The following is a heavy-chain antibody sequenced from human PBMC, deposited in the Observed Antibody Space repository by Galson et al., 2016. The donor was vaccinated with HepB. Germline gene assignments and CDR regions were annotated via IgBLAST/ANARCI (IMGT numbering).Heavy chain of an antibody. V-gene: IGHV3-30-3*02. CDR2: ISYDGSNK. Sequence: RLSCAASGFTFSSYAMHWVRQAPGKGLEWVAVISYDGSNKYYADSVKGRFTISRDNSKNTLYLQMNSLRAEDTAVYYCAKRLEWDGMNLLTGYSRFDYWGQGTLVTVSS. CDR3: AKRLEWDGMNLLTGYSRFDY. D-gene: IGHD3-9*01. J-gene: IGHJ4*02. CDR1: GFTFSSYA.